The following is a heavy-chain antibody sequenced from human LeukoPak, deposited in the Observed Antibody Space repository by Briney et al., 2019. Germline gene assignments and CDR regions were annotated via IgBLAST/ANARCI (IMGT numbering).Heavy chain of an antibody. D-gene: IGHD1-26*01. J-gene: IGHJ5*02. Sequence: SVKVSCKASGYTFTSYGISWVRQAPGQGLEWMGGIIPIFGTANYAQKFQGRVMITADKSTSTAYMELSSLRSEDTAVYYCARGGPEVGATNNWFDPWGQGTLVTVSS. V-gene: IGHV1-69*06. CDR1: GYTFTSYG. CDR2: IIPIFGTA. CDR3: ARGGPEVGATNNWFDP.